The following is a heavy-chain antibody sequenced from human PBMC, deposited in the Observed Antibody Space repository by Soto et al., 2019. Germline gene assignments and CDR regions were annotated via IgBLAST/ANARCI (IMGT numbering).Heavy chain of an antibody. CDR1: GYSFTNYW. D-gene: IGHD4-17*01. CDR3: ARHGFYGDYSSNYFDP. V-gene: IGHV5-51*01. CDR2: IYPSDSTT. Sequence: PGESLKISCKGSGYSFTNYWIAWVRQMPGKGLEYMGIIYPSDSTTRYSPSFQGQVTISADKSISTAYLQWNSLKPSDTAMYYCARHGFYGDYSSNYFDPWGQGTLVTVSS. J-gene: IGHJ5*02.